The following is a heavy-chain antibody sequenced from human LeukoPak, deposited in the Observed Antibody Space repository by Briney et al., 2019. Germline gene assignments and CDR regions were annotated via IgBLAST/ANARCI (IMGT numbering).Heavy chain of an antibody. D-gene: IGHD6-19*01. V-gene: IGHV1-2*02. CDR1: GYTFTGDY. J-gene: IGHJ4*02. CDR3: ARAPYSSGWYINY. CDR2: INPNSGGT. Sequence: ASVKVSCKASGYTFTGDYIHWVRQAPGQGLEWMGWINPNSGGTNYAQKFQGRVTMTRDTSISTAYMELSRLRSDDTAVYYCARAPYSSGWYINYWGQGTLVTVSS.